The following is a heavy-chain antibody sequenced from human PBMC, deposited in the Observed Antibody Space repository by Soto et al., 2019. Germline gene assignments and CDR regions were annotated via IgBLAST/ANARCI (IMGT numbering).Heavy chain of an antibody. CDR1: GGSISSYY. V-gene: IGHV4-59*01. CDR3: ARDSDRLYSYSSGYWASDY. D-gene: IGHD3-22*01. Sequence: SETLSLTCTVPGGSISSYYWSWIRQPPGKGLEWIGYIYYSGSTNYNPSLKSRVTISVDTSKNQFSLKLSSVTAADTAVYYCARDSDRLYSYSSGYWASDYWGQGTLVTVSS. J-gene: IGHJ4*02. CDR2: IYYSGST.